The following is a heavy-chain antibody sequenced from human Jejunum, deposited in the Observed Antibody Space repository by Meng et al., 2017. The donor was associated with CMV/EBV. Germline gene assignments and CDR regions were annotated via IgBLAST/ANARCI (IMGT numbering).Heavy chain of an antibody. J-gene: IGHJ4*02. D-gene: IGHD1/OR15-1a*01. CDR1: GGPITSYY. Sequence: TVSGGPITSYYWNWIRQTPGKGLEWIGYTHYSGSALYNPALKSRVTMSVDTSKHQFSLKLSSATSADTAVYYCAKWNSDWNSFDSWGQGTLVTVSS. CDR3: AKWNSDWNSFDS. V-gene: IGHV4-59*03. CDR2: THYSGSA.